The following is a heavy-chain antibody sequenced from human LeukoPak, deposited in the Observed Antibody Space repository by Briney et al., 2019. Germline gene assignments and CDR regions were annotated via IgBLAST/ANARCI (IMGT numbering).Heavy chain of an antibody. CDR3: ARDLGYCSSTSCYRGMDV. CDR2: ISSSSSYI. J-gene: IGHJ6*03. D-gene: IGHD2-2*01. CDR1: GFTFSSHS. Sequence: GGSLRLSCAASGFTFSSHSMNWVRQAPGKGLEWVSSISSSSSYIYYADSVKGRFTISRDNAKNSLYLQMNSLRAEDTAVYYCARDLGYCSSTSCYRGMDVWGKGTTVTVSS. V-gene: IGHV3-21*01.